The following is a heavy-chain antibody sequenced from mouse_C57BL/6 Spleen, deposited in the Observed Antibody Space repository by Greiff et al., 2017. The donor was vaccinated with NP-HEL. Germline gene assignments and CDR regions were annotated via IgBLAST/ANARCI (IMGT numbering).Heavy chain of an antibody. CDR3: ARKRSFGYYDSPYYFDY. V-gene: IGHV1-61*01. D-gene: IGHD2-3*01. CDR1: GYTFTSYW. J-gene: IGHJ2*01. Sequence: VQLQQPGAELVRPGSSVKLSCKASGYTFTSYWMDWVKQRPGQGLEWIGNIYPSDSETHYNQKFKDKATLTVDKSSSTAYMQLSSLTSEDSAVYYCARKRSFGYYDSPYYFDYWGQGTTLTVSS. CDR2: IYPSDSET.